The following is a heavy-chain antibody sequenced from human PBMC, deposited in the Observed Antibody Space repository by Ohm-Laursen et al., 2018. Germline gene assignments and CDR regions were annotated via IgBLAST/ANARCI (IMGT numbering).Heavy chain of an antibody. CDR2: IYYSGST. D-gene: IGHD3-3*01. J-gene: IGHJ4*02. Sequence: GTLSLTCTVSGGSISSSSYYWGWIRQPPGKGLEWIGSIYYSGSTYYNPSLKSRVTISVDTSKNQFSLKLSSVTAADTAVYYCARTYYDFWSGYYNHFDYWGQGTLVTVSS. CDR1: GGSISSSSYY. CDR3: ARTYYDFWSGYYNHFDY. V-gene: IGHV4-39*01.